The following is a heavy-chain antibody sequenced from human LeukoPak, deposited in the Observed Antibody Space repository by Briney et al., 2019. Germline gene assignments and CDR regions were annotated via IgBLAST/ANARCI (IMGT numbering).Heavy chain of an antibody. D-gene: IGHD6-13*01. CDR2: IYYIGST. Sequence: PQTLSLTCTVSGGSISSYYWSWIRQPPGKGLEWVGYIYYIGSTNYNPTLKSRVTISVDTSKNQFSLKLSSVTAADTAVYYCARERSGYSVDYWGQGTLVTVSS. J-gene: IGHJ4*02. V-gene: IGHV4-59*01. CDR3: ARERSGYSVDY. CDR1: GGSISSYY.